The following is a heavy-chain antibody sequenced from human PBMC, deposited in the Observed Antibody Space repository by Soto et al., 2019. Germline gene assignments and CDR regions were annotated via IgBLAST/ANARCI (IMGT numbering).Heavy chain of an antibody. CDR3: ARDDQIVVVPTSLGAMDV. J-gene: IGHJ6*02. CDR2: IYHSGST. D-gene: IGHD2-2*01. CDR1: GGPISSNKW. Sequence: EALSMTFANDGGPISSNKWGIWVRQPPVKGLEWIGEIYHSGSTNYNPSLKSRVTISLDKSKNQFSLKLTSVTAADSAVYYCARDDQIVVVPTSLGAMDVWGQGTTVTGSS. V-gene: IGHV4-4*02.